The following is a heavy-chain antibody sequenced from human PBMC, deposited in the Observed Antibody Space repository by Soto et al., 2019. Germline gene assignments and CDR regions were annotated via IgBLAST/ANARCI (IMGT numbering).Heavy chain of an antibody. CDR1: GFTFSGSA. Sequence: GSLRLSCAASGFTFSGSAMHWVRQASGKGLEGVGRIRSKANSYATAYAASVKGRFTISRDDSKNTAYLQMNSLKTEDTAVYYCTLGGPQDSQHWGQGTLVTVSS. CDR3: TLGGPQDSQH. CDR2: IRSKANSYAT. V-gene: IGHV3-73*01. J-gene: IGHJ1*01.